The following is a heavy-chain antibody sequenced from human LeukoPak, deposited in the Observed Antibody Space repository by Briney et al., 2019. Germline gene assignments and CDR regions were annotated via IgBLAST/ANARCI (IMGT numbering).Heavy chain of an antibody. V-gene: IGHV3-23*01. Sequence: GGSLRLSCAASGFTFSSYGMSWVRQAPGKGLEWVSAISGTGGTTYYADSVKGRFTIFRDNAKNSLYLQMNSLRAEDTAVYYCASMGHDAFDIWGQGTMVTVSS. J-gene: IGHJ3*02. CDR2: ISGTGGTT. D-gene: IGHD2-8*01. CDR1: GFTFSSYG. CDR3: ASMGHDAFDI.